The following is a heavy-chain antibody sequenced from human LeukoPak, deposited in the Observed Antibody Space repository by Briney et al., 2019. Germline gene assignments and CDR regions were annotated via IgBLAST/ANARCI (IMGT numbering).Heavy chain of an antibody. V-gene: IGHV3-48*04. CDR2: ISSSSSTI. CDR3: ARDFLAWAVAGTDPRGNDY. D-gene: IGHD6-19*01. CDR1: GCTFSSYS. J-gene: IGHJ4*02. Sequence: GGSLRLSCAASGCTFSSYSMNWVRQAPGKGLEWVSYISSSSSTIYYADSVKGRFTISRDNAKNSLYLQMNSLRAEDTAVYYCARDFLAWAVAGTDPRGNDYWGQGTLVTVSS.